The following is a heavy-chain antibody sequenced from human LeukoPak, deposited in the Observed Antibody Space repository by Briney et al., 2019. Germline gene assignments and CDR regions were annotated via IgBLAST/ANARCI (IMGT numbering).Heavy chain of an antibody. CDR2: IYHSGST. V-gene: IGHV4-38-2*02. CDR3: ARDHYYDSSGYTFRH. J-gene: IGHJ1*01. Sequence: SETLSLTCTVSGYSISSGYYWGWIRQPPGEGLEWIGSIYHSGSTYYNPSLKSRVTISVDTSKNQFSLKLSSVTAADTAVYYCARDHYYDSSGYTFRHWGQGTLVTVSS. CDR1: GYSISSGYY. D-gene: IGHD3-22*01.